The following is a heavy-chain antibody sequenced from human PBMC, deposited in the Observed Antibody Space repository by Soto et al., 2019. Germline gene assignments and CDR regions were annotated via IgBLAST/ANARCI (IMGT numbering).Heavy chain of an antibody. CDR1: GYSIADYY. CDR2: INPKSGDT. CDR3: ARAYSSGWGGWFDP. D-gene: IGHD6-19*01. J-gene: IGHJ5*02. V-gene: IGHV1-2*06. Sequence: QVQLVQSGAEVKKPGASVKVSCNASGYSIADYYMHWVRQAPGQGLEWMGRINPKSGDTTYAQKFQGRLTMTRDTSISTAYMELSRLRSDDTAVYYCARAYSSGWGGWFDPWGQGTLVTVSS.